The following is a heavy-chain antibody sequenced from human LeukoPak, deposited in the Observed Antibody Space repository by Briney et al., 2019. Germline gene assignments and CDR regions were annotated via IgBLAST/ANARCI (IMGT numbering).Heavy chain of an antibody. CDR3: ARMKVIKGASLDY. Sequence: GGSLRLSCAASGFSFSKYAMHWVRQAPGKGLEWVAFISFDETKKYYADSVKGRFTISRDNSNNTLFLQMNSLKTEDTAVYFCARMKVIKGASLDYWGQGSLVTVSS. J-gene: IGHJ4*02. CDR1: GFSFSKYA. V-gene: IGHV3-30-3*01. D-gene: IGHD2/OR15-2a*01. CDR2: ISFDETKK.